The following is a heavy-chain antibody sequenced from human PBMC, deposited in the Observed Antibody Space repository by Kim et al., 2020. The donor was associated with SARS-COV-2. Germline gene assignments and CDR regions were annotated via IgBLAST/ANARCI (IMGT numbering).Heavy chain of an antibody. V-gene: IGHV3-43*02. J-gene: IGHJ4*02. CDR2: ISGDGGST. CDR3: APVGYRYYVGY. Sequence: GGSLRLSCAASGFTFGDYAMRWVRQAPGKGLEWVSLISGDGGSTYYADSVKGRFTISRDNSKNTLYLQMNSLRTEDTALYYCAPVGYRYYVGYWGQGTLGSVSP. CDR1: GFTFGDYA. D-gene: IGHD1-1*01.